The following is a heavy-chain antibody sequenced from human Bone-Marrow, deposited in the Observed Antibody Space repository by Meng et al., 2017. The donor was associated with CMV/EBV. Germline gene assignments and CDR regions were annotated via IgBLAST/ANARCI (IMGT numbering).Heavy chain of an antibody. CDR3: ASDLIPPYTSIVVVPAAKGGWFDP. CDR1: GGSISSSSYY. Sequence: GSLRLSCTVSGGSISSSSYYWGWIRQPPGKGLEWVGSIYYSGSTYSNPSLKSRVTISVDTFKTQFSLKLGSVTAADTSVYYCASDLIPPYTSIVVVPAAKGGWFDPWGQGTLVTVSS. J-gene: IGHJ5*02. CDR2: IYYSGST. D-gene: IGHD2-2*01. V-gene: IGHV4-39*07.